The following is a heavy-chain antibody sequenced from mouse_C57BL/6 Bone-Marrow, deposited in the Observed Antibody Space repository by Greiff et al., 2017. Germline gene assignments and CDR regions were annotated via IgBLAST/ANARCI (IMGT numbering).Heavy chain of an antibody. D-gene: IGHD2-3*01. CDR3: ARLGLLRFAY. CDR2: ISSGSSTI. CDR1: GFTFSDYG. V-gene: IGHV5-17*01. J-gene: IGHJ3*01. Sequence: DVKVEESGGGLVKPGGSLKLSCAASGFTFSDYGMHWVRQAPEKGLEWVAYISSGSSTIYYADTVKGRFTISRDNAKNTLFLQMTSLRSEDTAMYYCARLGLLRFAYWGQGTLVTVSA.